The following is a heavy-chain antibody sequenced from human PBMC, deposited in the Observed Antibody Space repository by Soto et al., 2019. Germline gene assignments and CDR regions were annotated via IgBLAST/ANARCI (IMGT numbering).Heavy chain of an antibody. Sequence: QLQLQESGPGLVKPSETLSLTCTVSGGSISSSSYYWAWIRQPPGKGLEWIGSIYYSGRTYYNPSLKXRXTXXVDTSKNQFSLKLSSVTAADTAVYYCARQTYSGEKPSGLDVWGQGTTVTVSS. J-gene: IGHJ6*02. CDR1: GGSISSSSYY. CDR3: ARQTYSGEKPSGLDV. V-gene: IGHV4-39*01. D-gene: IGHD2-21*01. CDR2: IYYSGRT.